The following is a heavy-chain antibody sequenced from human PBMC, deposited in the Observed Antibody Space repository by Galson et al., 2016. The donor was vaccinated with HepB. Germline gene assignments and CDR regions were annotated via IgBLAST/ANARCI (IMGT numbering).Heavy chain of an antibody. CDR3: ARAGGFDYHFEN. Sequence: SETLSLTCSVSGVSISSYYWNWIRQTAGKGLEWIVRIYISGSTNYNPSLKSRVTMSLDTSKNQFSLNLESVTAADTAVYYCARAGGFDYHFENWGQGILVTVSS. CDR1: GVSISSYY. CDR2: IYISGST. D-gene: IGHD5-12*01. V-gene: IGHV4-4*07. J-gene: IGHJ4*02.